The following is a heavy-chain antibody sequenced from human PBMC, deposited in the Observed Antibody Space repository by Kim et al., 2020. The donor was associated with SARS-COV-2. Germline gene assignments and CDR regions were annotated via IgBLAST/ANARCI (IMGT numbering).Heavy chain of an antibody. CDR1: RGSISSSTYY. CDR2: IYYSGST. J-gene: IGHJ3*02. D-gene: IGHD3-10*01. CDR3: ARHSGPPEGVQNSFDI. V-gene: IGHV4-39*01. Sequence: SETLSLTCTVSRGSISSSTYYWGWIRQPPGKGLEWIATIYYSGSTFYNPSLKSRVTISVDTSKNQFSLKLTSVTAADTAVYYCARHSGPPEGVQNSFDIWGQGTVVTVSS.